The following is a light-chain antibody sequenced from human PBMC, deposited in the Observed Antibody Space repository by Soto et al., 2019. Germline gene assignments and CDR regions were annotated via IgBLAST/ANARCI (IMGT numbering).Light chain of an antibody. J-gene: IGLJ3*02. V-gene: IGLV1-44*01. CDR1: SSNIGSNT. CDR2: SNN. CDR3: AAWDDSLNAWV. Sequence: QPVLTQPPSASGTPGQRVTISCSGSSSNIGSNTVNWYQQFPGTAPKLLIYSNNQRPSGVPDRFSGSKSGTSASLAISGLQSEYEADYYCAAWDDSLNAWVFGGGTKLTVL.